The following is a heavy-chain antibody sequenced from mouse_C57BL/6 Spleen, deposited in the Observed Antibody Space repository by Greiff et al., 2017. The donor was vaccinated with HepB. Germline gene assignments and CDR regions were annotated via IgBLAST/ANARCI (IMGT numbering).Heavy chain of an antibody. D-gene: IGHD2-3*01. CDR2: IDPSDSYT. CDR1: GYTFTSYW. V-gene: IGHV1-50*01. J-gene: IGHJ3*01. Sequence: VPLQQPGAELVKPGASVKLSCKASGYTFTSYWMQWVKQRPGQGLAWIGEIDPSDSYTNYNQKFRGKATLTVDTSSSTAYMQLSSLTAEDSAVYYCARKALYDGYYEFAYWGQGTLVTVSA. CDR3: ARKALYDGYYEFAY.